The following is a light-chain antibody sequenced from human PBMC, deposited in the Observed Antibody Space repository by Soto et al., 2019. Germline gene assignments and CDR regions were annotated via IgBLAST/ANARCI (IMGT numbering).Light chain of an antibody. CDR3: VSFTSSTTYV. CDR1: SSDVGGSNF. CDR2: DVA. Sequence: QSVLTQPASVSASPGQSITISCTGTSSDVGGSNFVSWYQQHPGKPPKLIIYDVATRPSGVSNRFSGPKSGSTASLIISRLQTEDEADYYCVSFTSSTTYVFGSGTKLTVL. V-gene: IGLV2-14*03. J-gene: IGLJ1*01.